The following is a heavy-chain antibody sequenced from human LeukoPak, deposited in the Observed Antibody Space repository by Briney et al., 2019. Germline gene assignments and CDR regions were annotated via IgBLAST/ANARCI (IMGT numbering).Heavy chain of an antibody. D-gene: IGHD6-13*01. CDR2: INPSGGST. CDR1: GYTFTSYY. CDR3: ASDPCSIAAAGTAFDI. Sequence: ASVKVSCKASGYTFTSYYMHWVRQAPGQGLEWMGIINPSGGSTSYAQKFQGRVTMTRDTSTSTVYMELSSLRSEDTAVYYCASDPCSIAAAGTAFDIWGQGTMVTVSS. V-gene: IGHV1-46*01. J-gene: IGHJ3*02.